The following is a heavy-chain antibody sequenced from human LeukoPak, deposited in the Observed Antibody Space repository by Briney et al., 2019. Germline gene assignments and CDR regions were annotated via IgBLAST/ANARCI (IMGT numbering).Heavy chain of an antibody. CDR1: GFTFSTYT. D-gene: IGHD3-22*01. Sequence: RGGSLRLSCAASGFTFSTYTMNCVRQDPGNGLEWVSTITSSSIYIYYAYSVKGRFTISRDNAKNSLYLQMNSLRAEDTAVYYCARDYYDSSGIDLWGRGTLVTVSS. CDR2: ITSSSIYI. CDR3: ARDYYDSSGIDL. J-gene: IGHJ2*01. V-gene: IGHV3-21*01.